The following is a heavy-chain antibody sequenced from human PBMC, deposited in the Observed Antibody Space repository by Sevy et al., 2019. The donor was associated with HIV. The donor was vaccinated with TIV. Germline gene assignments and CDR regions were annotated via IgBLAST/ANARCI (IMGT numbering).Heavy chain of an antibody. CDR3: AGVKGEVAAAGSLYYYYYGMDV. CDR1: GYTFTSYG. V-gene: IGHV1-18*01. Sequence: ASVKVSCKASGYTFTSYGISWVRQAPGQGLEWMGWISAYNGNTNYAQKLQGRVTMTTDTSTSTAYMELRSLRSDDTAVYYCAGVKGEVAAAGSLYYYYYGMDVWGQGTTVTVSS. CDR2: ISAYNGNT. J-gene: IGHJ6*02. D-gene: IGHD6-13*01.